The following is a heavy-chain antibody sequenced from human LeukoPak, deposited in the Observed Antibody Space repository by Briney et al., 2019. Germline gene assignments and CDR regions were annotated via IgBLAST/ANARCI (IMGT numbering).Heavy chain of an antibody. CDR3: ARDKWGYKGWFDP. D-gene: IGHD5-24*01. J-gene: IGHJ5*02. CDR2: ISGSGGST. CDR1: GFTFSSYG. Sequence: PGGSLRLSCAASGFTFSSYGMSWVRQAPGKGREWVSGISGSGGSTYYADSVKGRFTISRDNSKNTLYLQMNSLRPEDTAVYYCARDKWGYKGWFDPWGQGTLVTVSS. V-gene: IGHV3-23*01.